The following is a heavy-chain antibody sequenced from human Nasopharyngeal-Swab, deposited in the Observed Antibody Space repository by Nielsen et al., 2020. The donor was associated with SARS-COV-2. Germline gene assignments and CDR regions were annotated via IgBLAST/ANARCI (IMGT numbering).Heavy chain of an antibody. J-gene: IGHJ4*02. Sequence: ETLSLTCAASGFSVTRNNMNWVRQTPGKGLEWVSVIYSGGSTYYADSVKGRFTTSRDNSKNTLFLQMNSLRAEDTAVYYCAGSGGSELDYWGQGTLVTVSS. CDR2: IYSGGST. CDR1: GFSVTRNN. V-gene: IGHV3-53*01. CDR3: AGSGGSELDY. D-gene: IGHD3-10*01.